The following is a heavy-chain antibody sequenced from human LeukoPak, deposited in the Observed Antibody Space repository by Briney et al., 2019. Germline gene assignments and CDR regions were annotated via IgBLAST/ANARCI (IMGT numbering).Heavy chain of an antibody. Sequence: ASVKVSCKASGYTFTGYYTHWVRPAPGQGPEWMGRMNPDSGDTNYAQKFTGRVAMTRDTSISTAYMELSSLRSDDTAVYYCASTASDYYDSSGYYLDYWGQGTLVTVSS. J-gene: IGHJ4*02. V-gene: IGHV1-2*06. CDR3: ASTASDYYDSSGYYLDY. CDR1: GYTFTGYY. CDR2: MNPDSGDT. D-gene: IGHD3-22*01.